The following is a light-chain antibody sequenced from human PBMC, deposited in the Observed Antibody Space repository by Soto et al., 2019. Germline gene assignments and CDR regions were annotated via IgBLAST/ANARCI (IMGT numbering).Light chain of an antibody. J-gene: IGLJ1*01. V-gene: IGLV2-14*03. Sequence: QSALTQPASVSGSPGQSITISCTGTSSDVGGYTYVSWYQQHPGKAPKLMIYDVSNRPSGVPNRFSGSKSGNTASLTISGLQAEDEAEYYCSSYTSSSTLVYVFGTGTKVTVL. CDR2: DVS. CDR3: SSYTSSSTLVYV. CDR1: SSDVGGYTY.